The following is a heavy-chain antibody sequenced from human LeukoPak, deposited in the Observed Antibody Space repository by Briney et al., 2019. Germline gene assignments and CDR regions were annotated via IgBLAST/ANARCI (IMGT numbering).Heavy chain of an antibody. Sequence: PGGALKISCAAPGFTFTTYRMHWGRQAPGKGLEYVSGISSDGGSTYYANSVTGRFTISRDNSKNTLYLQMGSLRGEDMAVYSCAREEVELWSGFGYWGQGTLVTVSS. CDR2: ISSDGGST. CDR3: AREEVELWSGFGY. D-gene: IGHD5-18*01. CDR1: GFTFTTYR. J-gene: IGHJ4*02. V-gene: IGHV3-64*01.